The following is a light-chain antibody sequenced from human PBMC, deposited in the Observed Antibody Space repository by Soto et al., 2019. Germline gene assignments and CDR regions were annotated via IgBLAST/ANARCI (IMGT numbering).Light chain of an antibody. CDR3: QQYSASPPT. CDR2: GAS. Sequence: EIVLTQSPGTLSLSPGERATLSCRANQSVSNIFIAWYQQKPGQAPRLLIYGASRRATGIPERFRGRRSGTNFTLTISGLEPEDFAMYYCQQYSASPPTFGQGTKVDIK. CDR1: QSVSNIF. J-gene: IGKJ1*01. V-gene: IGKV3-20*01.